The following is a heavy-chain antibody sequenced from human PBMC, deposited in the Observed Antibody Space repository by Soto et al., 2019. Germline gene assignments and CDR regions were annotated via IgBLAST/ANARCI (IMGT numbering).Heavy chain of an antibody. CDR3: SRRYGYSFDY. Sequence: SETLSLTSTVSGGSIRSYDWSWIRQPPGQGLEWIGYIYYSGSTNYNPSLKSRVTISVDTSKNQFSLKLSSVTAADTAVYYCSRRYGYSFDYWGQGTLVTVSS. V-gene: IGHV4-59*08. D-gene: IGHD1-1*01. CDR2: IYYSGST. J-gene: IGHJ4*02. CDR1: GGSIRSYD.